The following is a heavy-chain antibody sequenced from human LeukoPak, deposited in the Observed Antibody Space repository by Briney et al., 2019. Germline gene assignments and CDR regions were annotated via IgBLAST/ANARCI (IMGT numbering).Heavy chain of an antibody. CDR3: TREYYDTTLGAFDI. V-gene: IGHV3-48*03. J-gene: IGHJ3*02. D-gene: IGHD3-16*01. Sequence: AETLRLSCAASGFTFSRYELNWVRQAPGKALEWVSYISSSGSIVYSADSVKGPFTISRDNAKNSLYLQMNSLRAEDTAVYSWTREYYDTTLGAFDIWGQGTMVTVSS. CDR2: ISSSGSIV. CDR1: GFTFSRYE.